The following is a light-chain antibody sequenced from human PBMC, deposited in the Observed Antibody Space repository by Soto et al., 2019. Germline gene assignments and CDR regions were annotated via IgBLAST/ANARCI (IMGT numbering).Light chain of an antibody. CDR3: HERTNWRIT. CDR1: QNVGSL. J-gene: IGKJ5*01. CDR2: DAS. V-gene: IGKV3-11*01. Sequence: ESVLTQSPVTLSLSPGERAILSCRASQNVGSLLAWSQQKPGQAPRLLIYDASNRAAGVPARFSGSGSGTDFTLTISSLEPEDFVIYYCHERTNWRITFGQGTRLDIK.